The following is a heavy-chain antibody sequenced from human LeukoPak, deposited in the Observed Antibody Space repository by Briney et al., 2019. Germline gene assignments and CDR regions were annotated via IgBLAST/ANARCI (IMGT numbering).Heavy chain of an antibody. Sequence: GGSLRLSCAASGFTVSRNYMSWVRQAPGKGLEWASIIYSGGDTYYGESVKGRFTISRDISKNTLYLQMNNLRAEDTAVYYCARSPPASPFDYWGQGTLVTVSS. CDR2: IYSGGDT. CDR1: GFTVSRNY. CDR3: ARSPPASPFDY. D-gene: IGHD2-2*01. V-gene: IGHV3-53*01. J-gene: IGHJ4*02.